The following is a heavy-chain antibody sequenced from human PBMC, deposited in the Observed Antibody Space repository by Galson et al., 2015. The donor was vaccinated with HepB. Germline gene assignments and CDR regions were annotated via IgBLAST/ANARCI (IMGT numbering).Heavy chain of an antibody. CDR2: ISYDGSNK. CDR3: AKGDWIQLGKIAY. Sequence: SLRLSCAASGFTFSSYGMHWVRPAPGKGLEWVAVISYDGSNKYYADSVKGRFTISRDNSKNTLYLQMNSLRAEDTAVYYCAKGDWIQLGKIAYWGQGTLVTVSS. CDR1: GFTFSSYG. J-gene: IGHJ4*02. V-gene: IGHV3-30*18. D-gene: IGHD5-18*01.